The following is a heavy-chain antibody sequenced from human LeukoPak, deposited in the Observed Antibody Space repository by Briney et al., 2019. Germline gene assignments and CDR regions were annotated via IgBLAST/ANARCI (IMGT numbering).Heavy chain of an antibody. D-gene: IGHD2-2*01. J-gene: IGHJ4*02. CDR2: ISGSGGST. Sequence: GGSLRLSCAASGFTFSSYAMSWVRQAPGKGLEWVSAISGSGGSTYYADSVKGRFAISRDNSKNTLYLQMNSLRAEDTAVYYCAKDDQLLGSSADYWGQGTLVTVSS. CDR3: AKDDQLLGSSADY. CDR1: GFTFSSYA. V-gene: IGHV3-23*01.